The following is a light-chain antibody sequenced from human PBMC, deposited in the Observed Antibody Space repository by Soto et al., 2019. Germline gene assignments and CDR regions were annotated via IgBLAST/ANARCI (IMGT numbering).Light chain of an antibody. J-gene: IGKJ5*01. CDR3: QQRSNWPPIT. V-gene: IGKV3-11*01. CDR2: DAS. CDR1: QSVSSY. Sequence: VFTHSPTTLTLSSVERAPLSCRACQSVSSYLAWYQQKPGQAPRLLIYDASNRATGIPARFSGSGSGTDFTLTISSLEPEDFAVYYCQQRSNWPPITFGQGTRLEVK.